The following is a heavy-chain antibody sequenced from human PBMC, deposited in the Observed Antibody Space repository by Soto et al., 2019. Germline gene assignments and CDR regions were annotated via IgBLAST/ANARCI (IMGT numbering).Heavy chain of an antibody. J-gene: IGHJ4*02. V-gene: IGHV1-69*06. CDR2: IIPIFGTA. Sequence: SVKVSCKASGGTFSSYAISWVRQAPGQGLEWMGGIIPIFGTANYAQKFQGRVTITADKSTSTAYMELSSLRSEDTAVYYCATIGSFAYSSGWDAFDYWGQGTLVTVSS. D-gene: IGHD6-19*01. CDR1: GGTFSSYA. CDR3: ATIGSFAYSSGWDAFDY.